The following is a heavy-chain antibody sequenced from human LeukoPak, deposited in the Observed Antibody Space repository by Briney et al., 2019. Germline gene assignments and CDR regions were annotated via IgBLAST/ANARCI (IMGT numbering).Heavy chain of an antibody. CDR3: AIIGDHSNAFDI. CDR2: IKQDGSEK. V-gene: IGHV3-7*01. D-gene: IGHD7-27*01. Sequence: GGSLRLSCAASGFTFSSYGMHWVRQAPGKGLEWVGNIKQDGSEKYYVDSVKGRFTISRDNAKNSVFLQMNSLRAEDSAVYYCAIIGDHSNAFDIWGQGTMVTVSS. CDR1: GFTFSSYG. J-gene: IGHJ3*02.